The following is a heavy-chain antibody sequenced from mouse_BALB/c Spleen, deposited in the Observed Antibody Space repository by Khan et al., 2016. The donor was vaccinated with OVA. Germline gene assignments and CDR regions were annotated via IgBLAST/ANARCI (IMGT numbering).Heavy chain of an antibody. Sequence: QVQLKESGPGLVQPSQSLSITCTVSGFSLTSYGVHWVRQSPGKGLEWLGVIWSGGSTDYNAAFISRLSISQDNSKSQVFFKMNSLQANDTAIYYWARKIYYGNWVDYWGQGTSVTVSS. CDR2: IWSGGST. CDR3: ARKIYYGNWVDY. J-gene: IGHJ4*01. V-gene: IGHV2-2*02. D-gene: IGHD2-1*01. CDR1: GFSLTSYG.